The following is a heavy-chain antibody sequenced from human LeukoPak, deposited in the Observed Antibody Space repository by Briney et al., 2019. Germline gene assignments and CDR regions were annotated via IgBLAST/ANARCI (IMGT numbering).Heavy chain of an antibody. Sequence: SETLSLTCTVYGGSISSYYWSWIRQPPGKGLEWIGYIYYSGSTNYNPSLKSRVTISVDTSKNQFSLKLSSVTAADTAVYYCARDSPPDYGDYHPYYGMDVWGQGTTVTVSS. CDR3: ARDSPPDYGDYHPYYGMDV. D-gene: IGHD4-17*01. V-gene: IGHV4-59*01. J-gene: IGHJ6*02. CDR2: IYYSGST. CDR1: GGSISSYY.